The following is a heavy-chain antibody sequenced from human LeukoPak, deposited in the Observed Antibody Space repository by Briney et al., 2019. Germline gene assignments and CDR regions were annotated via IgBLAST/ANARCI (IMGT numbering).Heavy chain of an antibody. D-gene: IGHD3-10*01. CDR2: IYYNGNT. V-gene: IGHV4-59*01. Sequence: SETLSLTCSVSDGSINSYYWNWIRRPPGKGLEWIGYIYYNGNTNYSPSLKSRVTISVDTSKSQFSLKLSSVAAADTAVYYCARTHYGSGSYWFDYWGQGTLVTVSS. J-gene: IGHJ4*02. CDR1: DGSINSYY. CDR3: ARTHYGSGSYWFDY.